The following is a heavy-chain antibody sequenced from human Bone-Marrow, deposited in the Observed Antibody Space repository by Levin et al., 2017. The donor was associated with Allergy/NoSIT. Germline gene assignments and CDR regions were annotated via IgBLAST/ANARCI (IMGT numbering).Heavy chain of an antibody. CDR3: ARDYSSSFQDWGVLDY. J-gene: IGHJ4*02. Sequence: SETLSLTCTVSGGSISSYYWSWIRQPPGKGLEWIGYIYYSGSTNYNPSLKSRVTISVDTSKNQFSLKLSSVTAADTAVYYCARDYSSSFQDWGVLDYWGQGTLVTVSS. V-gene: IGHV4-59*01. CDR1: GGSISSYY. D-gene: IGHD6-6*01. CDR2: IYYSGST.